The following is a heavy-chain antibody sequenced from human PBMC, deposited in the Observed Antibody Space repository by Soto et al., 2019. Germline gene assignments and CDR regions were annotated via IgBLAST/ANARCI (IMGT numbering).Heavy chain of an antibody. D-gene: IGHD2-15*01. J-gene: IGHJ6*02. CDR2: IIPIFGTA. CDR3: ARGSVFCAGSCYSYYYYGMAV. V-gene: IGHV1-69*13. Sequence: SVKVSCKASGGTFSSYAISWVRQAPGQGLEWMGGIIPIFGTANYTQKFQGRVTITADESTSTAYMELSSLRSEDTAVYYCARGSVFCAGSCYSYYYYGMAVWGQGPTVTVSS. CDR1: GGTFSSYA.